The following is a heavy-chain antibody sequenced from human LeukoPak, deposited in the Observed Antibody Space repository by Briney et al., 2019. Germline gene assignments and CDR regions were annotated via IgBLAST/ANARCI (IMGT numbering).Heavy chain of an antibody. D-gene: IGHD6-13*01. Sequence: GGSLRLSCAASGFTFSSYAMSWVRQAPGKGLEWVSAISGSGGSTYYADSVKGRFTISRDNSKKTLYLQMNSLRAEDTAVYYCAKDKYSSSWLPFDYWGQGTLVTVSS. J-gene: IGHJ4*02. CDR1: GFTFSSYA. CDR2: ISGSGGST. V-gene: IGHV3-23*01. CDR3: AKDKYSSSWLPFDY.